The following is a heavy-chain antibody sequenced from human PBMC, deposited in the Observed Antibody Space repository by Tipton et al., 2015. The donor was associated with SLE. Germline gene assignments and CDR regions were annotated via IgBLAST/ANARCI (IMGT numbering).Heavy chain of an antibody. J-gene: IGHJ4*02. CDR2: INHSGST. CDR1: GGSFSGYY. D-gene: IGHD6-13*01. CDR3: AKKNQAGSSSWYDY. Sequence: TLSLTCAVYGGSFSGYYWSWIRQPPGKGLEWIGEINHSGSTNYNPSLKSRVTTSVDTSKNQFSLKLSSVTAADTAVYYCAKKNQAGSSSWYDYWGQGTLVTVSS. V-gene: IGHV4-34*01.